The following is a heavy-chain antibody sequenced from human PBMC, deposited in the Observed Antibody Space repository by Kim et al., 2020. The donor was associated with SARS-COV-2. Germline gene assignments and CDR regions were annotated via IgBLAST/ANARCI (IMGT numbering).Heavy chain of an antibody. V-gene: IGHV4-34*01. J-gene: IGHJ6*02. Sequence: SETLSLTCAVYGGSFSGYYWRWIRQPPGKGLEWIGEITHSGSTNYNPALKSRLTISADTSTNQFSLKLSSVTAADTAVYYCARGGRLVVPGAMPRSYSYSGMDVWGQGTTVTVSS. CDR2: ITHSGST. D-gene: IGHD2-2*01. CDR3: ARGGRLVVPGAMPRSYSYSGMDV. CDR1: GGSFSGYY.